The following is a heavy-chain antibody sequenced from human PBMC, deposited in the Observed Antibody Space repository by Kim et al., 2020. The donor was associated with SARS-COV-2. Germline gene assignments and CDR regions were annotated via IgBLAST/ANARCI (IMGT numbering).Heavy chain of an antibody. D-gene: IGHD6-19*01. CDR2: IYYSGST. V-gene: IGHV4-39*01. CDR1: GGSISSSSYY. J-gene: IGHJ5*02. Sequence: SETLSLTCTVSGGSISSSSYYWGWIRQPPGKGLEWIGSIYYSGSTYYNPSLKSRVTISVDTSKNQFSLKLSSVTAADTAVYYCARGNQQWLAFDPWGQGT. CDR3: ARGNQQWLAFDP.